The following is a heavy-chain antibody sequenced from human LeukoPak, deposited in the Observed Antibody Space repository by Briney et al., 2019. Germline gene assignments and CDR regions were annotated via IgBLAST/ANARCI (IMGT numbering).Heavy chain of an antibody. J-gene: IGHJ4*02. CDR2: IWYDGSNK. Sequence: GESLKISCKGSGYSFTSYWIGWVRQAPGKGLEWVAVIWYDGSNKYYADSVKGRFTISRDNSKNTLYLQMNSLRAEDTAVYYCAREARVGATLDYWGQGTLVTVSS. CDR3: AREARVGATLDY. CDR1: GYSFTSYW. D-gene: IGHD1-26*01. V-gene: IGHV3-33*01.